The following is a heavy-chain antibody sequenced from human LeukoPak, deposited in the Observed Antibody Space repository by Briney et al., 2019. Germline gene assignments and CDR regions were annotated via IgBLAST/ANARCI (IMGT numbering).Heavy chain of an antibody. CDR2: ISWNSGSI. J-gene: IGHJ4*02. V-gene: IGHV3-9*01. Sequence: SLILSCAASGFTFDDYAMHWVRPAPGKGLEWVSGISWNSGSIGYADSVKGRFTISRDNAKNSLYLQMNSLRAEDTALYYCAKASLFEYYFDYWGQGTLVTVSS. CDR3: AKASLFEYYFDY. CDR1: GFTFDDYA.